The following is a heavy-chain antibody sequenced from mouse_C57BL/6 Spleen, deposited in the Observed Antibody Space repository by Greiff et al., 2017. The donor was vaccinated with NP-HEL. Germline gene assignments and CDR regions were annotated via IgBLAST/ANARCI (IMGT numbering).Heavy chain of an antibody. CDR1: GYAFSSSW. CDR3: ARRRDLEYFDV. D-gene: IGHD3-3*01. CDR2: IYPGDGDT. Sequence: LQQSGASVKISCKASGYAFSSSWMNWVKQRPGKGLEWIGRIYPGDGDTNYNGKFKGKATLTADKSSSTAYMQLSSLTSEDSAVYFCARRRDLEYFDVWGTGTTVTVSS. V-gene: IGHV1-82*01. J-gene: IGHJ1*03.